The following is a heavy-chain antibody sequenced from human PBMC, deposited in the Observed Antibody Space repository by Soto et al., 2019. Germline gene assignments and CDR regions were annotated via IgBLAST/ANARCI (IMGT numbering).Heavy chain of an antibody. CDR1: GYTFTSHG. CDR2: ISAYNGDT. D-gene: IGHD3-10*01. V-gene: IGHV1-18*01. CDR3: ARMVRGANIDYYHYMNV. Sequence: QVLLVQSGAEVKKPGASVKVSCKASGYTFTSHGISWVRQAPGQGLEWMGWISAYNGDTNYAQKLQGRVTLTTDTSTSNAYMEVRSVRSEDTAVYYCARMVRGANIDYYHYMNVWGKGTTVTVS. J-gene: IGHJ6*03.